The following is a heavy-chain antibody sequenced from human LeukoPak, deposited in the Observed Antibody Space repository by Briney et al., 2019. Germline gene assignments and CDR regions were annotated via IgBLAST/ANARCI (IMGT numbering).Heavy chain of an antibody. CDR3: AKDYYYDSSGYSYYFDY. J-gene: IGHJ4*02. D-gene: IGHD3-22*01. Sequence: GRSLRLSCAASGFTFSSYGMHWVRQAPGKGLEWVAVISYDGSNKYYADSVEGRFTISRDNSKNTLHLQMNRLRAEDTAVYYCAKDYYYDSSGYSYYFDYWGQGTLVTVSS. CDR1: GFTFSSYG. V-gene: IGHV3-30*18. CDR2: ISYDGSNK.